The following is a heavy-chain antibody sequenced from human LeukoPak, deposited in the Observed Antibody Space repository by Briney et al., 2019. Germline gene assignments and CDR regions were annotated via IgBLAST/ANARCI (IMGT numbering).Heavy chain of an antibody. J-gene: IGHJ1*01. Sequence: GRSLRLSCAASGFTFDDYAMHWVRQAPGKGLEWVSGISWNSGSIGYADSVKGRFTISRDNAKNSLYLQVNSLRAEDTALYYCAKDKNYDSSGFQHWGQGTLVTVSP. CDR3: AKDKNYDSSGFQH. V-gene: IGHV3-9*01. CDR2: ISWNSGSI. CDR1: GFTFDDYA. D-gene: IGHD3-22*01.